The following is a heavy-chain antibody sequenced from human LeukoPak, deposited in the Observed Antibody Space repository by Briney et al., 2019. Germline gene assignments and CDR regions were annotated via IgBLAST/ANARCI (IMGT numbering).Heavy chain of an antibody. CDR3: AKRPTTVTTSLNGMDV. V-gene: IGHV3-21*04. CDR1: GFTFSSYI. CDR2: ISSSSSYI. Sequence: PGGSLRLSCAASGFTFSSYIMNWVRQAPGKGLEWVSSISSSSSYIYYADSVKGRFTISRDNAKNSLYLQMNSLRAEDTAVYYCAKRPTTVTTSLNGMDVWGQGTTVTVSS. J-gene: IGHJ6*02. D-gene: IGHD4-17*01.